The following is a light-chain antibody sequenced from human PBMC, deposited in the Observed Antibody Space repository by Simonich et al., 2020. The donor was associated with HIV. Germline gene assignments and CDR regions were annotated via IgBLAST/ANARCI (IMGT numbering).Light chain of an antibody. CDR3: QQYYSTLSYT. CDR2: WAS. V-gene: IGKV4-1*01. CDR1: QSVLYSSNNKNY. Sequence: DIVMTQSPDSLAVSLGARATINCKSSQSVLYSSNNKNYLTWYQQKPGQPPKLLIYWASTRESGVPDRFSGSGSGTDFTLTISSLQAEDVAVYYCQQYYSTLSYTFGQGTKLEIK. J-gene: IGKJ2*01.